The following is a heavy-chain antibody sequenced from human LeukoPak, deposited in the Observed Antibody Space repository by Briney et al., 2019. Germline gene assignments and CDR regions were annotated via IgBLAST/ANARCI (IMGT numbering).Heavy chain of an antibody. CDR2: INHSGST. J-gene: IGHJ4*02. CDR3: ARGSSQLWYLDYGFGY. V-gene: IGHV4-34*01. CDR1: GGSFSGYY. D-gene: IGHD5-18*01. Sequence: SETLSLTCAVYGGSFSGYYWSWIRQPPGKGLEWIGEINHSGSTHYNPSLKSRVTISVDTSKNQFSLKLSSVTAADTAVYYCARGSSQLWYLDYGFGYWGQGTLVTVSS.